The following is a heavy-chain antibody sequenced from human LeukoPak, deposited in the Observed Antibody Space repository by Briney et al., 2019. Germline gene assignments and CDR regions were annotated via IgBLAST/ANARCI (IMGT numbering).Heavy chain of an antibody. V-gene: IGHV1-69*01. Sequence: SVKGSCKASVGTFSSYAISWVRQAPGQGLEWRGGIIPIFGTTIYAQKVQGRVTIAADESTSTAYMELSSLRSEGTAVYYCAILASQTPVDYWGQGTLVTVSS. CDR1: VGTFSSYA. CDR3: AILASQTPVDY. D-gene: IGHD1-26*01. CDR2: IIPIFGTT. J-gene: IGHJ4*02.